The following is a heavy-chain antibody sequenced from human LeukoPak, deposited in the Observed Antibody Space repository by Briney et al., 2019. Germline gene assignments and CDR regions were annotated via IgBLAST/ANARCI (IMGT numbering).Heavy chain of an antibody. Sequence: GGSLALSCAACAFTFSSYSMNWVRQSPGRALECLSYIRSISSTIYYEESVKGRFTISRDNDKNSMYLQMNSLRDEDTAVYYCAGAPGCSSTSCPYLDYWGQGTLVTVSS. CDR2: IRSISSTI. CDR3: AGAPGCSSTSCPYLDY. J-gene: IGHJ4*02. V-gene: IGHV3-48*02. CDR1: AFTFSSYS. D-gene: IGHD2-2*01.